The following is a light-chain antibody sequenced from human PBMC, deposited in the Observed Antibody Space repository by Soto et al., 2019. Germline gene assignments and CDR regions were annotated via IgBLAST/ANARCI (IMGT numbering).Light chain of an antibody. J-gene: IGLJ2*01. Sequence: QSVLTQPPSASGSPGQSVTISCTGTSSDVGSYNYVSWYQQHPGKAPKLIIYEVSKRPSGVPDRFSGSKSDNTASLTVSGLQGEDEADYYCSSYAGSNNLVVFGGGTQLTVL. V-gene: IGLV2-8*01. CDR1: SSDVGSYNY. CDR2: EVS. CDR3: SSYAGSNNLVV.